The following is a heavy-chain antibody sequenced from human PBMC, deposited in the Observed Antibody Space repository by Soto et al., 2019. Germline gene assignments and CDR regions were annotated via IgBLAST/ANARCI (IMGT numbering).Heavy chain of an antibody. J-gene: IGHJ5*02. V-gene: IGHV3-23*01. D-gene: IGHD7-27*01. CDR1: GFNFSNYD. CDR2: ISGSGGRT. Sequence: GGSLRLSCAASGFNFSNYDMNWVRQAPAKGLEWVSAISGSGGRTYYADSVKGRFTISRDNSKDTLYLQMNSLRDEDTAVYYCARAQSSGPWGWFDPWGQGTLVTVSS. CDR3: ARAQSSGPWGWFDP.